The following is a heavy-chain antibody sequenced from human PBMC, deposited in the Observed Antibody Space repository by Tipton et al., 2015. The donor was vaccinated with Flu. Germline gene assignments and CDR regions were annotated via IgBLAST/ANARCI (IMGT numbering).Heavy chain of an antibody. V-gene: IGHV4-38-2*01. CDR3: VRHTLPRVIRIDD. D-gene: IGHD2-15*01. CDR2: IHRAGNT. Sequence: LRLSCSVSGDSMGSRYYWGWIRQAPGKGLEWIANIHRAGNTYYNPSLKSRVTLSVDTSKNQFSLKLSSVTAADTAFYYCVRHTLPRVIRIDDWGQGALVTVSS. CDR1: GDSMGSRYY. J-gene: IGHJ4*02.